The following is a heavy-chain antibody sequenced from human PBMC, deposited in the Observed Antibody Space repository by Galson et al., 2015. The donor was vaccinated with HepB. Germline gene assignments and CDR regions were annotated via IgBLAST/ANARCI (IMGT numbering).Heavy chain of an antibody. V-gene: IGHV3-15*07. J-gene: IGHJ6*03. D-gene: IGHD3-10*01. CDR1: GFTFSNAW. CDR3: TTGLTWYYYGSGSYYKPRWAADYYYYYMDV. Sequence: SLRLSCAASGFTFSNAWMNWVRQAPGKGLEWFGRIKSKTDGGTTDYAAPVKGRFTISRDDSKNTLYLQMNSLKTEDTAVYYCTTGLTWYYYGSGSYYKPRWAADYYYYYMDVWGKGTTVTVSS. CDR2: IKSKTDGGTT.